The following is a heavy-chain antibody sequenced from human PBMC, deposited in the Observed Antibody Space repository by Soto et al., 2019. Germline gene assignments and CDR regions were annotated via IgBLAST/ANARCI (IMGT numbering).Heavy chain of an antibody. CDR1: GFTFSSYW. CDR3: ARVSHFDWFSYYMGV. V-gene: IGHV3-7*01. D-gene: IGHD3-9*01. J-gene: IGHJ6*03. Sequence: GGSLRLSCAASGFTFSSYWMSWVRQAPGKGLEWVANIKQDGSEKYYVDSVKGRFTISRDNAKNSLYLQMNSLRAEDTAVYSCARVSHFDWFSYYMGVWGKGTTVTVSS. CDR2: IKQDGSEK.